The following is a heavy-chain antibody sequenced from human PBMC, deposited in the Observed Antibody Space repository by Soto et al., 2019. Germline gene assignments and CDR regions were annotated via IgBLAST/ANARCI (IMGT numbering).Heavy chain of an antibody. Sequence: EVQLVESGGGLVQPGGSLRLSCAASGFTFSSYWMHWVRQAPGKGLVWVSRINSDGSSTSYADSVKGRFTISRDNANNPLYLQMNSLRAEDTAVYYCARDWRMVRGVPFDYWGQGTLVTVSS. V-gene: IGHV3-74*01. CDR2: INSDGSST. D-gene: IGHD3-10*01. CDR1: GFTFSSYW. J-gene: IGHJ4*02. CDR3: ARDWRMVRGVPFDY.